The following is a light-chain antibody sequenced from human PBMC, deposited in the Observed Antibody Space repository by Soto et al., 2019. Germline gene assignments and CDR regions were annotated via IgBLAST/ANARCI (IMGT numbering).Light chain of an antibody. V-gene: IGLV2-14*03. CDR1: SSDVGGSNY. CDR3: SSYTSSSTYV. J-gene: IGLJ1*01. Sequence: QSVLTQPASVSGSPGQSITISCTGTSSDVGGSNYVSWYQQHPGKAPKLIIFDVSHRPSGFSIRFSGSKSGNTASLTISGLQAEDEADYYCSSYTSSSTYVFGTGTKLTVL. CDR2: DVS.